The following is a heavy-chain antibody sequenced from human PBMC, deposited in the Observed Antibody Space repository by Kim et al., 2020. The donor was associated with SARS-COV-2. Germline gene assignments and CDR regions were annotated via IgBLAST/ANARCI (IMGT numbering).Heavy chain of an antibody. J-gene: IGHJ5*02. V-gene: IGHV4-39*01. D-gene: IGHD1-26*01. Sequence: YHPSPKRRVTRSVDPSKNQFSLKLSSVTAADTAVYYCARLGPGLLNWFDPWGQGTLVTVSS. CDR3: ARLGPGLLNWFDP.